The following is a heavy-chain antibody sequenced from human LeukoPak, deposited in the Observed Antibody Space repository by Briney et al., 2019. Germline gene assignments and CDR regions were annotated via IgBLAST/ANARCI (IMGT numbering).Heavy chain of an antibody. CDR2: FSGSGGSI. J-gene: IGHJ4*02. D-gene: IGHD6-25*01. V-gene: IGHV3-23*01. CDR1: GFTFSSYA. Sequence: GGSLRLSCVASGFTFSSYAMSWVRQAPGKGLEWVSSFSGSGGSIYYADSVKGRFTISRDNSKNTLYLQMNSLRTEDTAVYYCARDVRRAARYYFDYWGQGTLVTVSS. CDR3: ARDVRRAARYYFDY.